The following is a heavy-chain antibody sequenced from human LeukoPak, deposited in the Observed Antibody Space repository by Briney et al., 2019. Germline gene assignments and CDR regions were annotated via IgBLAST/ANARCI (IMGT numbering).Heavy chain of an antibody. CDR2: IYSTGST. CDR1: GDSITSGSYY. Sequence: SETLSLTCTVSGDSITSGSYYWGWIRQPPGKGLEWIGNIYSTGSTSFNPSFKSRLTMSVDTSKNQFSLRLESVTAADSAVYFCARDSGFWLFWGQGTLVTVSS. J-gene: IGHJ1*01. V-gene: IGHV4-39*07. CDR3: ARDSGFWLF. D-gene: IGHD3-22*01.